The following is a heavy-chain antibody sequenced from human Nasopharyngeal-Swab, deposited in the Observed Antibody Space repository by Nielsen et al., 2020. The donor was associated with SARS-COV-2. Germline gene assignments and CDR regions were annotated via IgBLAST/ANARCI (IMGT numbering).Heavy chain of an antibody. D-gene: IGHD3-3*01. CDR1: ANTFTGSY. V-gene: IGHV1-2*02. J-gene: IGHJ6*02. CDR3: ARHFGVVISHYYFYGMHV. Sequence: ASVKVSCKASANTFTGSYIHWVRQAPGQGLEWMGWINPKTGVTNYAQKFQGRVTMTRDTSISTAYMDLSRLKSDDTAVYYCARHFGVVISHYYFYGMHVWGQGTTVTVSS. CDR2: INPKTGVT.